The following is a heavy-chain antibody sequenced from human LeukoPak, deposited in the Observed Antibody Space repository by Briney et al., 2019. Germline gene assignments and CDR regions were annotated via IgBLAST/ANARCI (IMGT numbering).Heavy chain of an antibody. CDR3: AKAAYYYDSSGHSYFDY. Sequence: PGGSLRLSCAASGFTFSDYYMSWIRQAPGKGLEWVSYISSSGSTIYYADSVKGRFTISRDNSKNTLYLQMNSLRAEDTAVYYCAKAAYYYDSSGHSYFDYWGQGTLLTVSS. CDR1: GFTFSDYY. CDR2: ISSSGSTI. V-gene: IGHV3-11*04. D-gene: IGHD3-22*01. J-gene: IGHJ4*02.